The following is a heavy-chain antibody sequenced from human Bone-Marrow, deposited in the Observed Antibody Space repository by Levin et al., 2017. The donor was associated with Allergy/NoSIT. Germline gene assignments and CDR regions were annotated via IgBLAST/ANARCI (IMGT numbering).Heavy chain of an antibody. CDR3: AKWFGGGKALDY. V-gene: IGHV3-23*01. J-gene: IGHJ4*02. CDR1: GFTFSSYA. D-gene: IGHD2-15*01. CDR2: ISGSGGST. Sequence: ASVKVSCAASGFTFSSYAMSWVRQAPGKGLEWVSAISGSGGSTYYADSVKGRFTISRDNSKNTLYLQMNSLRVEDTAVYYCAKWFGGGKALDYWGQGTLVTVSS.